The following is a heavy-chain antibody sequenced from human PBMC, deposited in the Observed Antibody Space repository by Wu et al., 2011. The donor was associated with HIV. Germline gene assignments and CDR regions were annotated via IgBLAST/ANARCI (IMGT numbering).Heavy chain of an antibody. Sequence: VQLVQSGVEMRKPGESLKTSCKRSGYSFITYWIGWVRQMPGKGLEWMGMIYPVRSETRYSPSFEGQVTISADKSISTAYLQWSSLKASDTAMYYCARTSGGHGYYYMDVWGKGDHGHRLL. V-gene: IGHV5-51*03. J-gene: IGHJ6*03. D-gene: IGHD3-16*01. CDR1: GYSFITYW. CDR2: IYPVRSET. CDR3: ARTSGGHGYYYMDV.